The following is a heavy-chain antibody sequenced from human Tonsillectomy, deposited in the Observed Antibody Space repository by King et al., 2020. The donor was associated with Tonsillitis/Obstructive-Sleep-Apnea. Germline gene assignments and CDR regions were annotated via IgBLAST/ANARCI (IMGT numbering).Heavy chain of an antibody. D-gene: IGHD6-19*01. CDR1: GYTFTSYA. V-gene: IGHV7-4-1*02. Sequence: VQLVESGSELKKPGASVKVSCKASGYTFTSYAMNWGRQAPGQGLEWMGWSNTNTGNPTYSLGFTGRFVFSLDTSVSTAYLQINGLKAEDTALYYCARDSRVAVAGSFDYWGQGTLVTVSS. CDR2: SNTNTGNP. J-gene: IGHJ4*02. CDR3: ARDSRVAVAGSFDY.